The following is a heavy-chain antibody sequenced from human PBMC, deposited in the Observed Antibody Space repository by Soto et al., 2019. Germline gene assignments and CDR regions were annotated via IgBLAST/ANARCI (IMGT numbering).Heavy chain of an antibody. CDR1: GDSISSSTYY. V-gene: IGHV4-39*01. D-gene: IGHD3-10*01. J-gene: IGHJ3*02. CDR3: ASKFGDLLADAFDI. Sequence: SETLSLTCTVSGDSISSSTYYWGWIRQPPGKGLEWIGSIYYSGRTYYNPSLESRVTISVDTSKNQFSLKLSSVTAADTAVYYCASKFGDLLADAFDIWGQGTMVTVSS. CDR2: IYYSGRT.